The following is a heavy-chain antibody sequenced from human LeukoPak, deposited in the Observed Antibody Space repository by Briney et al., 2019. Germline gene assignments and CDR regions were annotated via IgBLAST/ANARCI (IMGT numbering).Heavy chain of an antibody. J-gene: IGHJ4*02. Sequence: GGSLRLSCAASGFTFSSYGMHWVRQAPGKGLEWVAVIWYDGSNKYYADSVKGRFTISRDNSKNTLYLQMNSLRAEDTAVYYCARAPTRRDGYNFYFDYWGQGTLVTVSS. V-gene: IGHV3-33*01. D-gene: IGHD5-24*01. CDR1: GFTFSSYG. CDR3: ARAPTRRDGYNFYFDY. CDR2: IWYDGSNK.